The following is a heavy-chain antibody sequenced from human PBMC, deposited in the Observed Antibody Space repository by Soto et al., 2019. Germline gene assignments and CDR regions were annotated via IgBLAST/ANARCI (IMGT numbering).Heavy chain of an antibody. CDR2: ISGSGGST. D-gene: IGHD1-26*01. J-gene: IGHJ3*02. CDR1: GFTFNTYA. Sequence: EVQLLESGGGLVQPGGSLRLSCAASGFTFNTYAMSWVRQAPGKGLEWVSAISGSGGSTYYADSVKGRFTISRDNSTNTLYLQMNSLRAEDTAVYYCAKDREWELLLAFDIWGQGTMVTVSS. CDR3: AKDREWELLLAFDI. V-gene: IGHV3-23*01.